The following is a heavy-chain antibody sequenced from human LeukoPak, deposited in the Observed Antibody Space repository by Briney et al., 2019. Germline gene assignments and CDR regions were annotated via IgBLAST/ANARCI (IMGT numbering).Heavy chain of an antibody. D-gene: IGHD3-10*01. CDR1: GFTVSSSY. Sequence: PGGSLRLSCAASGFTVSSSYMSWVRQAPGKGLEWVSVIYSGGSTYYADSVKGRFTISRDNSKNTLYLQMNSLRAEDTAVYYCARGVRGPIYFDYWGQGTLVTVSS. CDR2: IYSGGST. V-gene: IGHV3-66*01. CDR3: ARGVRGPIYFDY. J-gene: IGHJ4*02.